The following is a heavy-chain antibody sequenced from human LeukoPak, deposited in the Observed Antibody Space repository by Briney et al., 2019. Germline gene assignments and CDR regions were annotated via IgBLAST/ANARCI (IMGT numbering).Heavy chain of an antibody. V-gene: IGHV3-53*01. CDR2: IYSGGTT. J-gene: IGHJ4*02. CDR3: ARDLPLSYGSGSYKYFDY. Sequence: TGGSLRLSCAVSGFTVSGNYMSWARQAPGKGLGWVSLIYSGGTTYYADSVKGRFTISRDNAKNTLYLQMNSLRAEDTAVYYCARDLPLSYGSGSYKYFDYWGQGTLVTVSS. D-gene: IGHD3-10*01. CDR1: GFTVSGNY.